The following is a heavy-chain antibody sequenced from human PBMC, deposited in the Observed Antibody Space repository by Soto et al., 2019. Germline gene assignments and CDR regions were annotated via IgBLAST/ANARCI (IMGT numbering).Heavy chain of an antibody. CDR1: GFTFSSYA. Sequence: GGSLRLSCAASGFTFSSYAMSWVRQAPGKGLEWVSAISGSGGSTYYADSVKGRFTISRDNSKNTLYLQMNSLRAEDTAVYYCAKDLGSGSYYFDGDYFDYWGQGTLVTVSS. CDR3: AKDLGSGSYYFDGDYFDY. CDR2: ISGSGGST. D-gene: IGHD3-10*01. V-gene: IGHV3-23*01. J-gene: IGHJ4*02.